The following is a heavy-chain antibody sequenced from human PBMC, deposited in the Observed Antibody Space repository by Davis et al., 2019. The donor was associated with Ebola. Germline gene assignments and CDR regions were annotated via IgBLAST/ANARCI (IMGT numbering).Heavy chain of an antibody. J-gene: IGHJ5*02. CDR3: AKDQGYLCISCYNWFDP. V-gene: IGHV3-53*01. D-gene: IGHD3-22*01. Sequence: GGSLRLSCAASGFTFSSYSMNWVRQAPAKGLEWVSVIYRGGDTYYADSVKGRFTISRDNSKNVLYLEMDSLRAEDTAVYYCAKDQGYLCISCYNWFDPWGQGTLVTVSS. CDR2: IYRGGDT. CDR1: GFTFSSYS.